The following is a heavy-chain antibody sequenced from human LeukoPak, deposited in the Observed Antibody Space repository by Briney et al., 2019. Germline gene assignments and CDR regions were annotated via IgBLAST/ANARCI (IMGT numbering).Heavy chain of an antibody. J-gene: IGHJ3*01. CDR2: IRHDGHT. D-gene: IGHD5-12*01. V-gene: IGHV4-38-2*02. CDR3: ARQVATKGEWAFDV. Sequence: PSETLSLTCTVTGFFSTAYYWGWIRQPPGKGLEWIASIRHDGHTYYNPSLRGQVTISVDMSRNQFSLKLNSLTAADTAAYYCARQVATKGEWAFDVWGQGTMVTVSS. CDR1: GFFSTAYY.